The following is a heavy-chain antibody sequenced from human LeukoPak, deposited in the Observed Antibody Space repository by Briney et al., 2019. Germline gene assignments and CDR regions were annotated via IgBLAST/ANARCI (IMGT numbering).Heavy chain of an antibody. CDR1: GGTFSSYA. CDR2: INLNTGGT. J-gene: IGHJ2*01. D-gene: IGHD3-16*01. Sequence: ASVKVSRKASGGTFSSYAISWVRQAPGQGPEWMGWINLNTGGTNYAQKFDGRFSMTRDTSINTAFMELSGLTFDDTAVYYCGSVRGILSYFDLWGRGTLVTVSS. CDR3: GSVRGILSYFDL. V-gene: IGHV1-2*02.